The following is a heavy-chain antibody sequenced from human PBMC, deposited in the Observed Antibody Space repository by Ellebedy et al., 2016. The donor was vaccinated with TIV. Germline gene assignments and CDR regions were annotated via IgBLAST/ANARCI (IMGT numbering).Heavy chain of an antibody. CDR2: ISYDERDE. J-gene: IGHJ4*02. Sequence: PGGSLRLSCAASQFMFDSYGMVWVRKAPGKGLEVVAVISYDERDEYYADSVKGRFTISRDNSKNTLYLQMNRLRPDDTALYYCAKNRNYFRREGGYFDYWGQGTLVTVSS. V-gene: IGHV3-30*18. D-gene: IGHD4-11*01. CDR1: QFMFDSYG. CDR3: AKNRNYFRREGGYFDY.